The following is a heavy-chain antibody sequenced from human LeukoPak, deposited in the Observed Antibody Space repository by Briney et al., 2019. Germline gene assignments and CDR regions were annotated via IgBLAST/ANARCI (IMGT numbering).Heavy chain of an antibody. CDR1: GFTFSFYA. D-gene: IGHD3-3*01. CDR2: ISSNGGST. J-gene: IGHJ1*01. V-gene: IGHV3-64*04. CDR3: AKAITIFGVVTLGTAEYFQH. Sequence: PGGSLRLSCSASGFTFSFYAMGWVRQAPGKGLEYVSAISSNGGSTYYADSVKGRFTISRDNSKNSLYVQMNSLRAEDTAVYYCAKAITIFGVVTLGTAEYFQHWGQGTLVTVSS.